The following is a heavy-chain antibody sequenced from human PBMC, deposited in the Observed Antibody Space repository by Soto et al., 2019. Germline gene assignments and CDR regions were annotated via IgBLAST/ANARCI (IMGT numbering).Heavy chain of an antibody. V-gene: IGHV4-4*07. D-gene: IGHD2-15*01. Sequence: PSETLSLTCTVSGGSITDYSWVWIRQPAGKGLEWIGRIFSSGSTNYNPSFEGRVAISLDTSKSHFSLNVTSVTAADTAVYFCARGRYCLTGRCFPNWFDSWGQGTLVTVSS. J-gene: IGHJ5*01. CDR2: IFSSGST. CDR3: ARGRYCLTGRCFPNWFDS. CDR1: GGSITDYS.